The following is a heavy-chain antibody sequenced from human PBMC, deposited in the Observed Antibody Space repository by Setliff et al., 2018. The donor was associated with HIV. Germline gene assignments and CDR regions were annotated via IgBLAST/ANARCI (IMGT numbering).Heavy chain of an antibody. V-gene: IGHV3-23*03. J-gene: IGHJ6*03. CDR3: AKVPDYYYYYMDV. Sequence: GGSLRLSCAASGFTFSSHWMSWVRQAPGKGLEWVSVIYSGGSSTYYADSVKGRFTISRDNSKNTLYLQMNSLRAEDTAVYYCAKVPDYYYYYMDVWGKGTTVTVSS. CDR1: GFTFSSHW. CDR2: IYSGGSST.